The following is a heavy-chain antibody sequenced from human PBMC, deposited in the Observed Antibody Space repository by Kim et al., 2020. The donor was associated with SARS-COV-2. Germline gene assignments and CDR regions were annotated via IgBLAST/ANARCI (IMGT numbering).Heavy chain of an antibody. Sequence: YYADSVKGRLTISRDNSKNTLYLQMNSRRAEDTAMYYCARGEGNSLGYGGQGTLVTVSS. CDR3: ARGEGNSLGY. D-gene: IGHD2-15*01. V-gene: IGHV3-33*01. J-gene: IGHJ4*02.